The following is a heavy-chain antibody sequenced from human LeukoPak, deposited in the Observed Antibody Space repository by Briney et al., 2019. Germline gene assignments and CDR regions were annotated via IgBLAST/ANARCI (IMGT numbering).Heavy chain of an antibody. D-gene: IGHD3-3*01. CDR3: ARTYDYGVGPPGDAFDN. CDR1: GFTFSSYA. V-gene: IGHV3-48*01. Sequence: GSLRLSCAASGFTFSSYAMSWVRQAPGKGLEWIAFIRGRADTTYYAGSVQGRFTISRDNADDSVYLQMDSLRVEDTAVYYCARTYDYGVGPPGDAFDNWGQGTLVTVPS. CDR2: IRGRADTT. J-gene: IGHJ3*02.